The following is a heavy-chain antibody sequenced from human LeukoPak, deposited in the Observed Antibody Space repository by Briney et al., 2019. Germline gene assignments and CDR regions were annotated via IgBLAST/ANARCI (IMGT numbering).Heavy chain of an antibody. D-gene: IGHD6-19*01. CDR1: GGTFSSYA. CDR3: ARGSSASSGWYFPHFDY. J-gene: IGHJ4*02. Sequence: SVKVSCKASGGTFSSYAISWVRQAPGQGLEWMGRIIPIFGTANHAQKFQGRVTITTDESTSTAYMELSSLRSEDTAVYYCARGSSASSGWYFPHFDYWGQGTLVTVSS. CDR2: IIPIFGTA. V-gene: IGHV1-69*05.